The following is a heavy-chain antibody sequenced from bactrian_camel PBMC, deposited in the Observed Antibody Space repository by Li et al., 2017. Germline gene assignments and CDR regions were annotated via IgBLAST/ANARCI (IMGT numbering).Heavy chain of an antibody. V-gene: IGHV3S33*01. Sequence: HVQLVESGGGSVQAGGSLRLSCSYTRRPNYVTWFRQGPGNGREGVAGIYTGGGDGYYADAVKGRFTISRDNAKNTLYLQMNNLKPEDTAMYYCAAVVGGSWYLRIFLSQPGAPTYWGQGTQVTVS. CDR3: AAVVGGSWYLRIFLSQPGAPTY. CDR2: IYTGGGDG. D-gene: IGHD6*01. CDR1: YTRRPNY. J-gene: IGHJ4*01.